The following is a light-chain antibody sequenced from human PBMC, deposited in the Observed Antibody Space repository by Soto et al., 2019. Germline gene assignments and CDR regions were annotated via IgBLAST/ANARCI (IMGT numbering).Light chain of an antibody. CDR2: DAS. J-gene: IGKJ1*01. CDR1: QSINNW. V-gene: IGKV1-5*01. Sequence: DLQMTQSPSTLSASVGDRVTITCRASQSINNWLAWYQQKPGKAPNLLIYDASTLVSGVPSRFSGSGSGTEFTLTISSLQPDDFATYHCQQYDSYSPTFGQGTKVQIK. CDR3: QQYDSYSPT.